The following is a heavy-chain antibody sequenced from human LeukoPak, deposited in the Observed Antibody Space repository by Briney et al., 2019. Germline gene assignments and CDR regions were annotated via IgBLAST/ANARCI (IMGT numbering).Heavy chain of an antibody. D-gene: IGHD3-9*01. V-gene: IGHV1-69*04. J-gene: IGHJ4*02. Sequence: GASVKVSCKASGYTFTSYGISWVRQAPGQGLEWMGRIIPILGIANYAQKFQGRVTITADKSTSTAYMELSSLRSEDTAVYYCARAGNDILTGYSSQFDYWGQGTLVTVSS. CDR1: GYTFTSYG. CDR2: IIPILGIA. CDR3: ARAGNDILTGYSSQFDY.